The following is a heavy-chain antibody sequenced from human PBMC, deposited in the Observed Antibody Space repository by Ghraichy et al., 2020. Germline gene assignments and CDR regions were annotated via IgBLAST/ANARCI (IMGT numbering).Heavy chain of an antibody. D-gene: IGHD5-24*01. CDR1: GGSFSGYY. Sequence: SETLSLTCAVYGGSFSGYYWSWIRQPPGKGLEWIGEINHSGSTKYNPSLKSRVTISVDTSKNQFSLKLSSVTAADTAVYYCARCGGRRWLQLGSWFDAWGQGTLLTVSS. V-gene: IGHV4-34*01. J-gene: IGHJ5*02. CDR2: INHSGST. CDR3: ARCGGRRWLQLGSWFDA.